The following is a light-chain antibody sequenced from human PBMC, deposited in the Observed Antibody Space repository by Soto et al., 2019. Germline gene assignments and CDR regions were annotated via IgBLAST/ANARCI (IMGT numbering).Light chain of an antibody. CDR3: QSYASSLSGVV. J-gene: IGLJ2*01. CDR1: SSNIGAGYD. CDR2: GNS. V-gene: IGLV1-40*01. Sequence: QSVLTQPPSVSGAPGQRVTISCTGSSSNIGAGYDVHWYQQFPGTAPKLLIYGNSNRPSGVPDRFSGSKSGTSASLAITGLQAEDEADYSCQSYASSLSGVVFGGGTKVTVL.